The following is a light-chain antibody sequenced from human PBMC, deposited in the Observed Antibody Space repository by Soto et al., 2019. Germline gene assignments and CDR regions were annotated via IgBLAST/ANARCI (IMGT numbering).Light chain of an antibody. CDR3: QQYNNWPWT. CDR1: QSISDT. CDR2: GAS. V-gene: IGKV3-15*01. Sequence: IVLTQSPGTLSVSPGGRATLSCRASQSISDTLAWYQQKPGQAPRLLIHGASTRATGFPARFSGSGSGTDFTLTISSLQSEDIAIYYCQQYNNWPWTFGQGTKVDIK. J-gene: IGKJ1*01.